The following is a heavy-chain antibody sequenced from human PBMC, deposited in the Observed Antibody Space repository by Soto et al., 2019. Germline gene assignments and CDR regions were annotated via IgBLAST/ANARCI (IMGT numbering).Heavy chain of an antibody. CDR3: ASSIAVAGGDY. CDR1: GFTFSSYA. V-gene: IGHV3-23*01. J-gene: IGHJ4*02. CDR2: ISGSGGST. Sequence: GGSLRLSCAASGFTFSSYAMSWDRQAPGKGLEWVSAISGSGGSTYYADSVKGRFTISRDNSKNTLYLQMNSLRAEDTAVYYCASSIAVAGGDYWGQGTLVTVSS. D-gene: IGHD6-19*01.